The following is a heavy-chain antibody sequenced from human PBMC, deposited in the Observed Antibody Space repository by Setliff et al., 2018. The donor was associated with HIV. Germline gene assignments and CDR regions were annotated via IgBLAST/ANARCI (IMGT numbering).Heavy chain of an antibody. CDR2: INAGNGNT. Sequence: ASVKVSCKASGYTFTSYAMHWVRQAPGQRLEWMGWINAGNGNTKYSQEFQGRVTMTKDTSTSTVYMELSSLKSDDTAVYYCASGCLIGGSGPCRNFEFWGQGTLVTVSS. D-gene: IGHD3-9*01. CDR3: ASGCLIGGSGPCRNFEF. CDR1: GYTFTSYA. J-gene: IGHJ4*02. V-gene: IGHV1-3*01.